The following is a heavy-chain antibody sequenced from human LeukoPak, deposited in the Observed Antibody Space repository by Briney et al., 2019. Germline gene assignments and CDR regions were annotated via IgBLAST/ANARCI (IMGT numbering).Heavy chain of an antibody. J-gene: IGHJ4*02. D-gene: IGHD4-11*01. Sequence: GGSLRLSCAASGITFNNAWMSWVRQAPGKGLEWVAFIRYDGSNKYYADSVKGRFTISRDNSKNTLYLQMNSLRAEDTAVYYCARLTVSTYYFDYWGQGTLVTVSS. CDR3: ARLTVSTYYFDY. V-gene: IGHV3-33*08. CDR1: GITFNNAW. CDR2: IRYDGSNK.